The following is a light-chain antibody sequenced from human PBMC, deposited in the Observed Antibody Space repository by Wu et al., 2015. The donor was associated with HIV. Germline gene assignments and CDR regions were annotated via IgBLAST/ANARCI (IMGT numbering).Light chain of an antibody. CDR2: GAS. CDR1: QTISSNY. V-gene: IGKV3-20*01. J-gene: IGKJ5*01. Sequence: IVLTQSPGTLSLSPGERATLSCRASQTISSNYLAWYQQKPGQAPRLLIFGASSRATGIPDRFSGSGSGTDFTLTISRLEPEDFAVYYCQQYGSSPITFGQGTRLEIK. CDR3: QQYGSSPIT.